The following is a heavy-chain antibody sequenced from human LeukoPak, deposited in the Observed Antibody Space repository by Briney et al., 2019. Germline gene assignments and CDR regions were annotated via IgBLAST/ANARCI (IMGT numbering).Heavy chain of an antibody. CDR2: IYYSGST. CDR3: ARDRSSGWQGAFDM. D-gene: IGHD6-19*01. V-gene: IGHV4-61*10. J-gene: IGHJ3*02. Sequence: SETLSLTCTVSGGSISSGSYYWSWIRQPAGKGLEWIGRIYYSGSTNYNPSLKSRVTISVDTSKNQFSLKLSSVTAADTAVYYCARDRSSGWQGAFDMWGQGTKVTVSS. CDR1: GGSISSGSYY.